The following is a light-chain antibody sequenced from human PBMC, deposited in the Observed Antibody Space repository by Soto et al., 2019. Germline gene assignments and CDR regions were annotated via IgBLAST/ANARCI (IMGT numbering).Light chain of an antibody. J-gene: IGKJ1*01. Sequence: PGERATLSCRASQTVISNLAWYQQKPGQAPRLLIYAASSRATGIPDRFSGSGSGTDFTLTISRLEPEDFAVYYCQHCGSSPQKFGQGTKVDI. CDR2: AAS. V-gene: IGKV3-20*01. CDR1: QTVISN. CDR3: QHCGSSPQK.